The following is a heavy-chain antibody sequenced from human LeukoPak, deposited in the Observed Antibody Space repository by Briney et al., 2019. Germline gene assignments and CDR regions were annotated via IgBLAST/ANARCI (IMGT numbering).Heavy chain of an antibody. J-gene: IGHJ3*02. CDR1: GGSTSSSSYY. CDR3: ARLHHDFWSGYYPPRAFDI. CDR2: IYYSGST. D-gene: IGHD3-3*01. V-gene: IGHV4-39*01. Sequence: SETLSLTCTVSGGSTSSSSYYWGWIRQPPGKGLEWIGSIYYSGSTYYNPSLKSRVTISVDTSKNQFSLKLSSVTAADTAVYYCARLHHDFWSGYYPPRAFDIWGQGTMVTVSS.